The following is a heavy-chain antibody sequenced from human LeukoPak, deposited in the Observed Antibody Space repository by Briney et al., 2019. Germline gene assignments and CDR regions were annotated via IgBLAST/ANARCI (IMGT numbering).Heavy chain of an antibody. Sequence: SVKVSCKASGGTFSSYAISWVRQAPGQGLEWMGGIIPIFGTANYAQKFQGRVTITADESTSTAYMELSSLRSEDPALYFCSRDPQGGCRFVYYYYGMDVWGQGTTVTVSS. CDR2: IIPIFGTA. V-gene: IGHV1-69*13. CDR3: SRDPQGGCRFVYYYYGMDV. D-gene: IGHD2-15*01. CDR1: GGTFSSYA. J-gene: IGHJ6*02.